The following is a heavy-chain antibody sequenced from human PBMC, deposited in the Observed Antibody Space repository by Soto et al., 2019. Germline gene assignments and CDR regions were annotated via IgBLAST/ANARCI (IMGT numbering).Heavy chain of an antibody. V-gene: IGHV3-30*18. CDR2: ISYDGSNK. Sequence: QVQLVESGGGVVQPGRSLRLSCAASGFTFSSYGMHWVRQAPGKGLEWVAVISYDGSNKYYADSVKGRFTISRDNSKNTLYLQMNSLRAEDTAVYYCAKDRARYCGGGSCYSSFDYWGQGTLVTDSS. J-gene: IGHJ4*02. D-gene: IGHD2-15*01. CDR3: AKDRARYCGGGSCYSSFDY. CDR1: GFTFSSYG.